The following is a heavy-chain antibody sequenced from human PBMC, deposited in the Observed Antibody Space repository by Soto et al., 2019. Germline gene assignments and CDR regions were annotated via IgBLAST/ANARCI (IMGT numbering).Heavy chain of an antibody. J-gene: IGHJ5*02. Sequence: SETLSLTCTVSGDSFSNFYWSWIRQPAGKGLEWIGRIYTSGSTNYNPSLKSRVTMSVDTSKNQFSLKLSSVTAADTAVYYCARYSGSRAGGWFDPWGQGTLVTVSS. CDR1: GDSFSNFY. V-gene: IGHV4-4*07. CDR3: ARYSGSRAGGWFDP. D-gene: IGHD1-26*01. CDR2: IYTSGST.